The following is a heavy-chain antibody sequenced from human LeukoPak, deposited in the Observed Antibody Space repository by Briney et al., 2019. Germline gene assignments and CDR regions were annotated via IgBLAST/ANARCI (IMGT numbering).Heavy chain of an antibody. CDR1: GSIFRNYW. D-gene: IGHD6-6*01. V-gene: IGHV5-51*01. Sequence: GESLQISCQGSGSIFRNYWIGWVRQMPGKGLEWMGIIYPGDSDTRYNPSFQGQVTISADKSINTAYLQWSSLKASDSAMYYCARHGSIGARQNWFDPWGQGTLVTVSS. CDR3: ARHGSIGARQNWFDP. J-gene: IGHJ5*02. CDR2: IYPGDSDT.